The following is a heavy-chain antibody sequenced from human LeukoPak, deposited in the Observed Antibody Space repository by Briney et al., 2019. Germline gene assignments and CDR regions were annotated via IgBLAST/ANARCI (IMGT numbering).Heavy chain of an antibody. CDR2: ISASADNT. V-gene: IGHV3-23*01. Sequence: HAGGSLRLSCVASGFAFSSLSMSWVRQAPGKGLEWVSDISASADNTHYADSVKGRFIIFRDNSKNMVFLQMNSLTVEDTAVYYCAKDGPYSGYDLARWGQGTLVTVSS. J-gene: IGHJ4*02. D-gene: IGHD5-12*01. CDR3: AKDGPYSGYDLAR. CDR1: GFAFSSLS.